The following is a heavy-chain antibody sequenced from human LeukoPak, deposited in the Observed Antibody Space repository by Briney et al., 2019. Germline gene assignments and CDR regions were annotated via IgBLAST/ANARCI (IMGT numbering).Heavy chain of an antibody. CDR3: ARDLYGDYFFDY. D-gene: IGHD4-17*01. Sequence: KPGGSLRLSCAASGFTFSSYSMNWVRQAPGKGLEWVSSISSSSSYIYYADSVKGRFTISRDNAKNSLYLQMNSPRAEDTAVYYCARDLYGDYFFDYWGQGTLVTVSS. CDR1: GFTFSSYS. CDR2: ISSSSSYI. J-gene: IGHJ4*02. V-gene: IGHV3-21*01.